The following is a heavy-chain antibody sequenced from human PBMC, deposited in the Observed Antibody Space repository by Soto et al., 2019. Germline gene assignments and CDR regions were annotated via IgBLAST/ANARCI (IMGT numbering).Heavy chain of an antibody. CDR1: EFTFSSYY. J-gene: IGHJ4*02. Sequence: GGSLRLSCVASEFTFSSYYMCWVRQAPGKGLEWVANIKSSGSPIYYVDSVKGRFTISRDNAKNSLYLQMNSLRAEDTAVYYCARAPPREYYFDYWGQGTLVTVSS. V-gene: IGHV3-7*01. CDR3: ARAPPREYYFDY. D-gene: IGHD3-10*01. CDR2: IKSSGSPI.